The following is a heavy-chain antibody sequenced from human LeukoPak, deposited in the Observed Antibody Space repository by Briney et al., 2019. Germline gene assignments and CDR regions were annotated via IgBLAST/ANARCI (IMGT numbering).Heavy chain of an antibody. CDR2: IYYSGAT. CDR3: ARGPTLTGILDY. Sequence: PSETLSLTCSVSGGSISNSRYYWGWLRQPPGKGLEWIGSIYYSGATNSNPSLKSRVTMSVDTSKNQFSLKLSSVTAADTAVYYCARGPTLTGILDYWGQGTLVTVSS. V-gene: IGHV4-39*07. D-gene: IGHD1-20*01. CDR1: GGSISNSRYY. J-gene: IGHJ4*02.